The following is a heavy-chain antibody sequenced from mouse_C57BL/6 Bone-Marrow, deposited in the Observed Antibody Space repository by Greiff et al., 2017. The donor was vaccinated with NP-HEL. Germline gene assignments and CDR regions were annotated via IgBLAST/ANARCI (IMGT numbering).Heavy chain of an antibody. J-gene: IGHJ4*01. CDR3: TTGDYGNYYAMDY. CDR1: GFNIKDDY. D-gene: IGHD2-1*01. Sequence: EVHLVESGAELVRPGASVKLSCTASGFNIKDDYMHWVKQRPEQGLEWIGWIDPENGDTEYASKFQGKATITADTSSNTAYLQLSSLTSEDTAVYYCTTGDYGNYYAMDYWGQGTAVTVSS. V-gene: IGHV14-4*01. CDR2: IDPENGDT.